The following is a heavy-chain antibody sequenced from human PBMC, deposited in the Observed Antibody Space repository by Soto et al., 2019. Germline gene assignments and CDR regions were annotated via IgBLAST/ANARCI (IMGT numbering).Heavy chain of an antibody. D-gene: IGHD6-13*01. CDR1: GVSLRSIGFY. CDR3: ARTKYGSTNWFDP. V-gene: IGHV4-31*03. CDR2: IDNSGSA. Sequence: QVQLQESGPGLVKPSQTLSLTCTVSGVSLRSIGFYWSWIRQPPGKGLEWIGYIDNSGSAYYHPSLKSRVTISLDTSKTQFSMKLTSVTAADTAVYFCARTKYGSTNWFDPQGQGTLVTVSS. J-gene: IGHJ5*02.